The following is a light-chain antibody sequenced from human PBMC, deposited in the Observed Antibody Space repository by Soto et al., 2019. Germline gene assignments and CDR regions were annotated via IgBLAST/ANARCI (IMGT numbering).Light chain of an antibody. J-gene: IGLJ2*01. CDR3: QAWDSTTAV. Sequence: SSELTQPPSVSVSPGQTASITCSGDKLGDKYVCWYQQKPGQSPVKVIYQDRKRPSGIPERFSGSNSGNTATLTICGTQAMDEADNYCQAWDSTTAVFGGGTKLTVL. CDR2: QDR. CDR1: KLGDKY. V-gene: IGLV3-1*01.